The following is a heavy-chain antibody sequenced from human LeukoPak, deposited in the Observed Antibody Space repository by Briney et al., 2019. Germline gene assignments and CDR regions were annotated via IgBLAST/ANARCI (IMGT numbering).Heavy chain of an antibody. V-gene: IGHV4-59*01. CDR2: IYYSGST. J-gene: IGHJ4*02. CDR3: AREAGNHHFDY. D-gene: IGHD1-14*01. Sequence: SETLSLTCTVSGGSISSYYWSWIRQPPGKGLEWIEYIYYSGSTNYNPSLKSRVTISVDTSKNQFSLKLSSVTAADTAVYYCAREAGNHHFDYWGQGTLVTVSS. CDR1: GGSISSYY.